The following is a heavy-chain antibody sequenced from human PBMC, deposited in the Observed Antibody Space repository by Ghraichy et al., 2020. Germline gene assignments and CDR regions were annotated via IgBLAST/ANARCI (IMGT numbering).Heavy chain of an antibody. CDR1: GFTFSSYG. Sequence: GGSLRLSCAASGFTFSSYGMHWVRQAPGKGLEWVAVIWYDGSNKYYADSVKGRFTISRDNSKNTLYLQMNSLRAEDTAVYYCAREYYDSIFPSRLTDYWGQGTLVTVSS. CDR3: AREYYDSIFPSRLTDY. CDR2: IWYDGSNK. V-gene: IGHV3-33*01. J-gene: IGHJ4*02. D-gene: IGHD3-22*01.